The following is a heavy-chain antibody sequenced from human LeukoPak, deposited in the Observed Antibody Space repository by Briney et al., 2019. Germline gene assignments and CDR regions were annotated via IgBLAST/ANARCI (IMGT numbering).Heavy chain of an antibody. D-gene: IGHD3-10*01. J-gene: IGHJ4*02. V-gene: IGHV3-21*01. Sequence: GGSLRLSCAASGFTFSSYSMNWVRQAPGKGLEWVSSISSSRSYIYYADSVKGRFTISRDNAKNSLYLQMNSLRAEDTAVYYCAREYGSGSYHVDYWGQGTLVTVSS. CDR2: ISSSRSYI. CDR3: AREYGSGSYHVDY. CDR1: GFTFSSYS.